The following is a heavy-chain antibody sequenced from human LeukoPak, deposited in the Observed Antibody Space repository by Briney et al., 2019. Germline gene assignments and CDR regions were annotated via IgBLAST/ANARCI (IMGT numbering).Heavy chain of an antibody. V-gene: IGHV3-15*01. CDR1: GFTFSNDS. Sequence: GGSLRLSCAASGFTFSNDSMSWVRQAPGKGLEWVGRIKGKTGSASTDDAATVKCTFTIASDNTKNNLQMQMNSLKTEDTAVYYCTTSTPAYSSSWYPPFEYFQHWGQGTLVTVSS. J-gene: IGHJ1*01. D-gene: IGHD6-13*01. CDR2: IKGKTGSAST. CDR3: TTSTPAYSSSWYPPFEYFQH.